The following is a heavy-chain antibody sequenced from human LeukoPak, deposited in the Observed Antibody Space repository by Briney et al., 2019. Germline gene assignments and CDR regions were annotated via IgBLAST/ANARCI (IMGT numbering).Heavy chain of an antibody. CDR1: GFIFNNSG. J-gene: IGHJ4*02. V-gene: IGHV3-23*01. CDR3: TENT. Sequence: GGSLRLSCAASGFIFNNSGMGWVRQAPGRGLEWVSAISASGLTAYYGDSAKGRFTISRDNAKNTLYLHMSSLRGEDTAIYYCTENTWGRGTRVTVSS. CDR2: ISASGLTA.